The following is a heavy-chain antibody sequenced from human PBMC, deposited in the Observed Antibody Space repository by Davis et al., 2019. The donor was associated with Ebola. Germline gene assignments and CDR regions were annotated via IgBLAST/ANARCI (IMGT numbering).Heavy chain of an antibody. Sequence: AASVKVSCKASGYTFTIYYMHWVRQAPGQGLEWMGIINPSGGSTSYAQKFQCIVTMTRDTSTSTVYMELSSLGSEDTAVYYCARMTTLNGMDVWGQGTTVTVSS. J-gene: IGHJ6*02. D-gene: IGHD4-17*01. CDR3: ARMTTLNGMDV. CDR2: INPSGGST. V-gene: IGHV1-46*03. CDR1: GYTFTIYY.